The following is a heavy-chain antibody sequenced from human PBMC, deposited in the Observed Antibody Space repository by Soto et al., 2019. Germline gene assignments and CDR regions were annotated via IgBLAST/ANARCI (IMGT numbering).Heavy chain of an antibody. CDR1: GYTLTELS. J-gene: IGHJ6*02. V-gene: IGHV1-24*01. CDR3: AAPALEYYGMDV. Sequence: ASVKVSCKVSGYTLTELSMHWVRQAPGKGLEWMGGFDPESGETNYAQKFQGRVTMTEDMSTGTAYMELSSLRSEDTAVYYCAAPALEYYGMDVWGQGTTVTVSS. CDR2: FDPESGET.